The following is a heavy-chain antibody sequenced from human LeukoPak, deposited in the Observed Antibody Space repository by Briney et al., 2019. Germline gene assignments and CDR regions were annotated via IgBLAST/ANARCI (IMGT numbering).Heavy chain of an antibody. CDR1: GGSISSGDYY. Sequence: PSETLSLTCTVSGGSISSGDYYWSWIRQPPGKGLEWIGYIYYSGSTYYNPSLKSRVTISVDTSKNQFSLKLSSVTAADTAVYYCARADIVATMRAPFDIWGQGTMVTVSS. V-gene: IGHV4-30-4*01. J-gene: IGHJ3*02. D-gene: IGHD5-12*01. CDR2: IYYSGST. CDR3: ARADIVATMRAPFDI.